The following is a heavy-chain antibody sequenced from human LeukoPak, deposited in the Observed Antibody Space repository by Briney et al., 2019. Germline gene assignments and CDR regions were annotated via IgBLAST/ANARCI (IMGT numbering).Heavy chain of an antibody. J-gene: IGHJ4*02. CDR1: GFTVSSNY. Sequence: PGGSLRLSCAASGFTVSSNYMIWVRPAPGKGLEWVSVIYSGGSTYYPDSVKGRFTISRDNSKNTLYLQMNSLRAEDTAVYYCARETRYGDYGYWGQGTLVTVSS. CDR3: ARETRYGDYGY. D-gene: IGHD4-17*01. V-gene: IGHV3-53*01. CDR2: IYSGGST.